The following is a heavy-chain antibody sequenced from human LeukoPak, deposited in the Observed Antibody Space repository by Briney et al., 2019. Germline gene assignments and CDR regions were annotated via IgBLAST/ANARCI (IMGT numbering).Heavy chain of an antibody. CDR1: GGSFSGYY. J-gene: IGHJ5*02. CDR3: ARVPQRFDP. Sequence: SETLSLTCAVYGGSFSGYYWSWIRQPPGKGLEWIGEINHSGSTNYNPSLNSRVTISVDTSKNQFSLKLSSVTAADTAVYYCARVPQRFDPWGQGTLVTVSS. CDR2: INHSGST. D-gene: IGHD6-13*01. V-gene: IGHV4-34*01.